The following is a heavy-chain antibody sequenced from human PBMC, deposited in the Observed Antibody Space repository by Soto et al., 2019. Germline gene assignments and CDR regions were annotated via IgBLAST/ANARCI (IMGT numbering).Heavy chain of an antibody. CDR2: ISYDGSDK. Sequence: QVQLVESGGGVVQPGRSLRLSCAASGFPFTSYGMHWVREGPDKGLEWVPIISYDGSDKYYADSVKGRFTISRDNSKNTPYLQMNSLRPEDTALYYCVGGQYYFDYRGQGTLVIVSS. J-gene: IGHJ4*02. CDR1: GFPFTSYG. CDR3: VGGQYYFDY. D-gene: IGHD3-10*01. V-gene: IGHV3-30*03.